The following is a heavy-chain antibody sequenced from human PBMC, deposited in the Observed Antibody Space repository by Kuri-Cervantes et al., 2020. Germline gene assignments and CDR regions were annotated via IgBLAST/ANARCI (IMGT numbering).Heavy chain of an antibody. CDR1: GGSISSSNW. CDR3: AXKDRYFDY. V-gene: IGHV4-4*02. Sequence: GSLRLSCAVSGGSISSSNWWSWVRQPPGKGLEWIGEIYHSGSTNYNPSLKSRVTISVDKSKNQFSLKLSSVTAADTAVYHCAXKDRYFDYWGQGTLVTVSS. J-gene: IGHJ4*02. CDR2: IYHSGST.